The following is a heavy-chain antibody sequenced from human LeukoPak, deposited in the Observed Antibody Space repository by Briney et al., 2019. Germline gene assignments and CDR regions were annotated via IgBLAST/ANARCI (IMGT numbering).Heavy chain of an antibody. CDR2: ISGSGGST. Sequence: PGGSLRLSCAASGFTFSSYAMSWVRQAPGKGLEWVSAISGSGGSTYYADSVKGRFTISRDNAKNSLYLQMNSLRAEDTAVYYCARDLSVVVPAAGFYYYYYGMDVWGQGTTVTVSS. V-gene: IGHV3-23*01. CDR1: GFTFSSYA. J-gene: IGHJ6*02. CDR3: ARDLSVVVPAAGFYYYYYGMDV. D-gene: IGHD2-2*01.